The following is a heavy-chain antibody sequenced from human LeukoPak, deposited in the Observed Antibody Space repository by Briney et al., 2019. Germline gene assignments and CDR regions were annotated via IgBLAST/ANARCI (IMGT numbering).Heavy chain of an antibody. CDR3: AKGLHYYDSSPYSDY. J-gene: IGHJ4*02. V-gene: IGHV3-33*06. D-gene: IGHD3-22*01. CDR2: IWYDGSNK. CDR1: GFTFSNYG. Sequence: PGRSLRLSCAASGFTFSNYGMHRVRQAPGKGLEWVALIWYDGSNKYYTDSVKGRLTISRDNSKDTLYLQMNSLRAEDTAVYYCAKGLHYYDSSPYSDYWGQGTLVTVSS.